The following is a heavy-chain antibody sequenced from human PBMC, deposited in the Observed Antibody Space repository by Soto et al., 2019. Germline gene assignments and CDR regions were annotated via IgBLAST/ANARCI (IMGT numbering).Heavy chain of an antibody. CDR2: INHSGST. CDR1: GGSFSGYY. J-gene: IGHJ4*02. CDR3: ARGPGSISAAEDH. Sequence: SETLSLTCAVYGGSFSGYYWSWIRQPPGKGLEWIGEINHSGSTNYNPSLKSRVTISVDTSKNQFSLRLSSVTAADTAVYYCARGPGSISAAEDHWGQGTLVTVSS. V-gene: IGHV4-34*01. D-gene: IGHD6-13*01.